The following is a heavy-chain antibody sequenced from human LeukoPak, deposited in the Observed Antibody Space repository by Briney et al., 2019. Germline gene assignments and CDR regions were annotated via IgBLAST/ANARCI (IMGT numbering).Heavy chain of an antibody. D-gene: IGHD1-14*01. CDR1: GYTFTSYG. CDR2: ISAYNGNT. V-gene: IGHV1-18*01. Sequence: ASVRVSCKASGYTFTSYGISWVRQAPGQGLEWMEWISAYNGNTNYAQKLQGRVTMTTDTSTSTAYMELRSLRSDDTAVYYCARDHNAERIPTYYYYGMDVWGQGTTVTVSS. J-gene: IGHJ6*02. CDR3: ARDHNAERIPTYYYYGMDV.